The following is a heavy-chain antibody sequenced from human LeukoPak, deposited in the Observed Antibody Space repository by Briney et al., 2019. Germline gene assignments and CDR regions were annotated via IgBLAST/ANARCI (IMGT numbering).Heavy chain of an antibody. Sequence: SETLSLTCTVSGGSISSYYWSWIRQPAGKGLEWIGRIYTSGSTNYNPSLKSRVTMSVGTSKNQFSLKLSSVTAADTAVYYCARGGGEQQLVRRWFDPWGQGTLVTVSS. D-gene: IGHD6-13*01. V-gene: IGHV4-4*07. CDR3: ARGGGEQQLVRRWFDP. CDR1: GGSISSYY. CDR2: IYTSGST. J-gene: IGHJ5*02.